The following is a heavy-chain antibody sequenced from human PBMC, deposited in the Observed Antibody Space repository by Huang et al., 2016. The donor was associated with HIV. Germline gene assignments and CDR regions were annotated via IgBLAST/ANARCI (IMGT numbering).Heavy chain of an antibody. V-gene: IGHV1-2*02. Sequence: VQLVQSGAEVKKPGASVKVSCRTSGYTFTDYFVHWVRQAPGQGLQWMGSINPLSGVTNYAQKFQGRVTMNRDTSIRTVYMELNRLRSDDTALYYCARTPYSGSHPDYWGQGTLVTVSS. CDR3: ARTPYSGSHPDY. CDR1: GYTFTDYF. CDR2: INPLSGVT. D-gene: IGHD2-15*01. J-gene: IGHJ4*02.